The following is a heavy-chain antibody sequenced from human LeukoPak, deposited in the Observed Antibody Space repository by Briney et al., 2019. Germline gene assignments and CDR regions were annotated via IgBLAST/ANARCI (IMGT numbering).Heavy chain of an antibody. V-gene: IGHV4-34*01. J-gene: IGHJ5*02. Sequence: SETLSLTCAVYGGSFSGYYWSWIRQPPGKGLEWIGEINHSGSTNYNPSLKSRVTISVDTSKNQFSLKLSSVTAADTAVYYCARCLSHPERIAAAGTSGRLNWFDPWGQGTLVTVSS. CDR2: INHSGST. CDR1: GGSFSGYY. CDR3: ARCLSHPERIAAAGTSGRLNWFDP. D-gene: IGHD6-13*01.